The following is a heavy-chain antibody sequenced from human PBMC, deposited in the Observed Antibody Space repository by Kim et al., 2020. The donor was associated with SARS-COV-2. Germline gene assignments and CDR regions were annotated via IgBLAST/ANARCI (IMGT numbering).Heavy chain of an antibody. D-gene: IGHD6-19*01. CDR1: GYSFTSYW. Sequence: GESLKISCKGSGYSFTSYWISWVRQMPGKGLEWMGRIDPSDSYTNYSPSFQGHVTISADKSISTACLQWSSLKASDTAMYYCARPDPGIAVAGTIWGQGTLVTVSS. J-gene: IGHJ4*02. V-gene: IGHV5-10-1*01. CDR2: IDPSDSYT. CDR3: ARPDPGIAVAGTI.